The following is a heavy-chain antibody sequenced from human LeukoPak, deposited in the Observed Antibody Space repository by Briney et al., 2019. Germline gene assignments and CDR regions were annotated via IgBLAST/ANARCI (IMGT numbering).Heavy chain of an antibody. CDR2: INHSGST. CDR3: ATNRGTAMADDAFGI. CDR1: GGSFSGYY. J-gene: IGHJ3*02. Sequence: PSETLSLTCAVYGGSFSGYYWSWIRQPPGKGLEWIGEINHSGSTNYNPSLKSRVTISVDTSKNQFSLKLSSVTAADTAVYYCATNRGTAMADDAFGIWGQGTMVTVSS. V-gene: IGHV4-34*01. D-gene: IGHD5-18*01.